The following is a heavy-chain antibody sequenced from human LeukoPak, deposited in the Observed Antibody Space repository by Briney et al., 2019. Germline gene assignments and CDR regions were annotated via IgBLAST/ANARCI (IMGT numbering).Heavy chain of an antibody. V-gene: IGHV4-34*01. CDR3: ARVGSPASSSTSCYVDY. CDR1: GGSFSGYY. Sequence: PSETLSLTCAVYGGSFSGYYWSWIRQPPGKGLEWIGEINHSGSTNYNPSLKSQVTISVDTSKNQFSLKLSSVTAADTAVYYCARVGSPASSSTSCYVDYWGQGTLVTVSS. J-gene: IGHJ4*02. D-gene: IGHD2-2*01. CDR2: INHSGST.